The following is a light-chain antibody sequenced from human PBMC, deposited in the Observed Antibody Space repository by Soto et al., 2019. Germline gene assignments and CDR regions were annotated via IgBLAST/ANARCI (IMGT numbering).Light chain of an antibody. CDR3: QQSYSTPLT. Sequence: DIQVTQSPPNLSASLGDRVIITCRAGPPISTSLHWFQQKPGKAPELLIYAVSNLQPGVPSRFSGRGTGTEFTLIINSLHPDDIAVYYCQQSYSTPLTFGGGTKVQIK. CDR1: PPISTS. CDR2: AVS. V-gene: IGKV1-39*01. J-gene: IGKJ4*01.